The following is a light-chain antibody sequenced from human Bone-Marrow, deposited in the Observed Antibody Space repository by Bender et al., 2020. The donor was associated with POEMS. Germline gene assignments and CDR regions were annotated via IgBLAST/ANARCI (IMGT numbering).Light chain of an antibody. V-gene: IGLV1-44*01. J-gene: IGLJ3*02. Sequence: QSVLTQPPSASGTPGQRVTITCSGSSSNIGSLTVNWYQHLPGTAPKLLIYSNSLRPSGVPDRFSGSKSGTSASLAISGLRSEDEANYYCAAWDDSLVFGGGTKLTVL. CDR2: SNS. CDR1: SSNIGSLT. CDR3: AAWDDSLV.